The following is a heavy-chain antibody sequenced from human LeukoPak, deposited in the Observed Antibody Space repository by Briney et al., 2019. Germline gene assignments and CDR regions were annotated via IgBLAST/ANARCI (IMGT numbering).Heavy chain of an antibody. CDR2: ISSSSYI. J-gene: IGHJ4*02. CDR3: ARGRELATIYDY. V-gene: IGHV3-21*01. Sequence: GGSLRHSCAASGVTFSSYSMNWLRQAPGKGLEWVSSISSSSYIYYADSVKGRFTISRDNAKNSLYLQMNSLRAEDTAAYYCARGRELATIYDYWGQVALVTVSS. CDR1: GVTFSSYS. D-gene: IGHD5-12*01.